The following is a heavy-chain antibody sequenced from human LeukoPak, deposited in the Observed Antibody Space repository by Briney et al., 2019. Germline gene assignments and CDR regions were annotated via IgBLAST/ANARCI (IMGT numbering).Heavy chain of an antibody. CDR3: AKAGEAVAGPFDY. CDR1: GFTFSSYA. D-gene: IGHD6-19*01. CDR2: ISGSGGST. V-gene: IGHV3-23*01. Sequence: GGSLRLSCAASGFTFSSYAMSWVRQAPGKGLEWVSTISGSGGSTYYADSVKGRFTISRYNSKNTLYLQMNSLRVEDTAVYYCAKAGEAVAGPFDYWGQGTLVTVSS. J-gene: IGHJ4*02.